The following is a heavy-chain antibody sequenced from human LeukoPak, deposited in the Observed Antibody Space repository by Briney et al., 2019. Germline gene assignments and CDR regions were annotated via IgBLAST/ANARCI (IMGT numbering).Heavy chain of an antibody. CDR3: ARDIYYDSSGYYVY. Sequence: PGGSLRLSCAASGLTFNSYWMHWVRQVAGKGLVWVARINGDASNTTYADSVKGRFTISRDNAKNSLYLQMNSLRAEDTAVYYCARDIYYDSSGYYVYWGQGTLVTVSS. J-gene: IGHJ4*02. CDR1: GLTFNSYW. D-gene: IGHD3-22*01. CDR2: INGDASNT. V-gene: IGHV3-74*03.